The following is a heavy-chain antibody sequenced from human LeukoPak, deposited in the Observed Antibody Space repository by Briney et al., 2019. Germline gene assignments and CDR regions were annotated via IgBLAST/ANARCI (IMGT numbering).Heavy chain of an antibody. CDR3: ARGYVSGPEVG. CDR1: GGTFRSNA. Sequence: ASVKVSGKASGGTFRSNAISWGRKAPGQGLEWMGRIIPIFGIANYAQRFQGRVTITADKSTSTAYMELSSLRSEDTAVYYCARGYVSGPEVGWGQGTLVTVSS. CDR2: IIPIFGIA. J-gene: IGHJ4*02. V-gene: IGHV1-69*04. D-gene: IGHD2-15*01.